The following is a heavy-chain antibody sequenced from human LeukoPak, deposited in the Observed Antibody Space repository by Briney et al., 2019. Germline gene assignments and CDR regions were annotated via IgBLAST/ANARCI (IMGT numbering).Heavy chain of an antibody. CDR1: GFRFTDFG. D-gene: IGHD3-3*01. J-gene: IGHJ4*02. CDR2: IYYDGSQK. CDR3: AIIGVTNTTNDY. Sequence: PGRSLRLSCEASGFRFTDFGTHWVRQAPGKGLEWVAQIYYDGSQKYYADSVKGRFHVSRDNSKNTLYLQMNSLGAEDTAVYYCAIIGVTNTTNDYWGQGALVVVSS. V-gene: IGHV3-30*12.